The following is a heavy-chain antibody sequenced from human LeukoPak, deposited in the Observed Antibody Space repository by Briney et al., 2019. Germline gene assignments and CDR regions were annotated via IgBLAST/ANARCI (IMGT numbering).Heavy chain of an antibody. CDR2: IYYSGRT. CDR1: GVSISGTSYC. D-gene: IGHD3-10*01. Sequence: SETLSLTCTVSGVSISGTSYCWGWIRQPPGKGLEWIGSIYYSGRTYYNPSLKSRLTISVDTPKNQFSLKLSSVTAADTAVYYCAQSLGGGTWFGNWFDPWGQGTLVTVSS. J-gene: IGHJ5*02. CDR3: AQSLGGGTWFGNWFDP. V-gene: IGHV4-39*01.